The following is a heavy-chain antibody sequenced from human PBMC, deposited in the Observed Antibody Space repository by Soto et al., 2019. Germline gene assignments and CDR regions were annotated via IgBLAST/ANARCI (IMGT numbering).Heavy chain of an antibody. CDR2: IKQDGSQK. CDR1: GFSFSKFW. J-gene: IGHJ5*02. D-gene: IGHD2-21*01. V-gene: IGHV3-7*01. CDR3: ARGGGGGLFDP. Sequence: GGSLRLSCAASGFSFSKFWMSWVRQAPGKGLEWVANIKQDGSQKYYVDSVKGRFTISRDSVKNSVYLQMNNLTADDTGVYYCARGGGGGLFDPWGQGSLVTVSS.